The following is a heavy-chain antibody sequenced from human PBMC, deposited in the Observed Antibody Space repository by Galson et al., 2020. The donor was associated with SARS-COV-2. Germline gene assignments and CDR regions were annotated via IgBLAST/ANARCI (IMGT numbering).Heavy chain of an antibody. CDR1: GGSFSGYY. CDR2: INHSGST. D-gene: IGHD3-10*01. Sequence: SETLSLTCAVYGGSFSGYYWSWIRQPPGKGLEWIGEINHSGSTNYNPSLKSRVTISVDTSKNQFSLKLSSVTAADTAVYYCARVRITMVRGPGGHYYYYGMDVWGQGTTVTVSS. V-gene: IGHV4-34*01. J-gene: IGHJ6*02. CDR3: ARVRITMVRGPGGHYYYYGMDV.